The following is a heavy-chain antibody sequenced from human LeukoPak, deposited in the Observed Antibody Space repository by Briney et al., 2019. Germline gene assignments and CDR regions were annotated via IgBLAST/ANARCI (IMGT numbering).Heavy chain of an antibody. CDR3: AREDYGDYVCYYY. D-gene: IGHD4-17*01. J-gene: IGHJ4*02. CDR1: GFTFSSYA. CDR2: ISYDGSNK. Sequence: PGRSLRLSCAASGFTFSSYAMHWVRQAPGKGLEWVAVISYDGSNKYYADSVKGRFTISRDNSKNTLYLQMNSLRAEDTAVYYCAREDYGDYVCYYYWGQGTLVTVSS. V-gene: IGHV3-30-3*01.